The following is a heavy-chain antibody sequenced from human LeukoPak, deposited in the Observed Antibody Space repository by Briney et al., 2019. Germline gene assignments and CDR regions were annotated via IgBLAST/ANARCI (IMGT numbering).Heavy chain of an antibody. D-gene: IGHD1-26*01. V-gene: IGHV1-46*01. CDR2: INPSGGNT. Sequence: ASVKVSCKASGYTFTSYYMHWVRQSPGQGLEWMGIINPSGGNTNYAQKLQGRVTMTTDTSTGTAYMELRSLRSDDTAVYYCARSGRGTYYYFDYWGQGTLVTVSS. CDR1: GYTFTSYY. J-gene: IGHJ4*02. CDR3: ARSGRGTYYYFDY.